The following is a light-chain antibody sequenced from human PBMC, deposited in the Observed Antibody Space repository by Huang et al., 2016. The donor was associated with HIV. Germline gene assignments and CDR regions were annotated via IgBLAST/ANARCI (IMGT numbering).Light chain of an antibody. V-gene: IGKV3-20*01. Sequence: EIVLTQSPGTLALSPGERATLSCRASQNLRNNYLAWYQQRPGQAPRLLIHGTFIRAAGSPGRFSGSGSGTDFTLTISRLEPEDFVVYYCQQYGTSPSKTFGQGTKVEMK. CDR1: QNLRNNY. CDR3: QQYGTSPSKT. J-gene: IGKJ1*01. CDR2: GTF.